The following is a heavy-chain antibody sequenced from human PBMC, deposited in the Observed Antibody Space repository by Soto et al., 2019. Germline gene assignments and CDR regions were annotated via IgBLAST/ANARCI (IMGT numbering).Heavy chain of an antibody. CDR2: ISAYNGNT. Sequence: ASVNVSFKASGYTFTSYCISWVRQAPGQGLELMGWISAYNGNTNYAQKLQGRVTMTTDTSTSTAYMELRSLRYDDTAVYYCAWQSGYPYYYGMDVWGQGTTVTVSS. CDR1: GYTFTSYC. D-gene: IGHD3-22*01. CDR3: AWQSGYPYYYGMDV. J-gene: IGHJ6*02. V-gene: IGHV1-18*04.